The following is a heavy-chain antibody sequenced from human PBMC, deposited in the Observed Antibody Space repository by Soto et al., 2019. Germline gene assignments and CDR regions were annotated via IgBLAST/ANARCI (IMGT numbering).Heavy chain of an antibody. J-gene: IGHJ4*02. CDR3: ASRGIAVAGQPYHLAY. CDR2: ISSSGSTI. Sequence: PGGSLRLSCAASGFTFSDYYMSWIRQAPGKGLEWVSYISSSGSTIYYADSVKGRFTISRDNAKNSLYLQMNSLRAEDTAVYYCASRGIAVAGQPYHLAYWGQGTLVTVSS. CDR1: GFTFSDYY. D-gene: IGHD6-19*01. V-gene: IGHV3-11*01.